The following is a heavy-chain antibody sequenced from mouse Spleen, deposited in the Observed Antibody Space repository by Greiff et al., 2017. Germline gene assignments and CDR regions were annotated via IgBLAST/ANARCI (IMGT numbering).Heavy chain of an antibody. V-gene: IGHV2-9-1*01. D-gene: IGHD2-12*01. CDR3: ARNRDSYYSYDSWFAY. Sequence: VMLVESGPGLVAPSQSLSITCTVSGFSLTSYAISWVRQPPGKGLEWLGVIWTGGGTNYNSALKSRLSISKDNSKSQVFLKMNSLQTDDTARYYCARNRDSYYSYDSWFAYWGQGTLVTVSA. CDR1: GFSLTSYA. J-gene: IGHJ3*01. CDR2: IWTGGGT.